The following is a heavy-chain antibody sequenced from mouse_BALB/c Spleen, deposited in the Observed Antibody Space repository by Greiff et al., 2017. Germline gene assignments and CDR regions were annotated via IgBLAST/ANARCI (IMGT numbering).Heavy chain of an antibody. CDR2: IDPENGNT. CDR1: GFNIKDYY. CDR3: ARPSYYYGSSYWYFDV. D-gene: IGHD1-1*01. V-gene: IGHV14-1*02. J-gene: IGHJ1*01. Sequence: DQLQQSGAELVRPGALVKLSCKASGFNIKDYYMHWVKQRPEQGLERIGWIDPENGNTIYDPKFQGKASITADTSSNTAYLQLSSLTSEDTAVYYCARPSYYYGSSYWYFDVWGAGTTVTVSS.